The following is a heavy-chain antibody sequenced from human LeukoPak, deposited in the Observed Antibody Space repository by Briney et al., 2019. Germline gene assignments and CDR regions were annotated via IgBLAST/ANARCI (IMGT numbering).Heavy chain of an antibody. V-gene: IGHV4-39*01. D-gene: IGHD2-8*01. CDR3: AGVIGPSYAFDI. Sequence: SGTLSLTCTVSGGSISSSSYYWGWIRQTPGKGLAWIGSIYYTGSTYYNASLKSRVTIFVDTSKNQFFLKLSSVTATDTAVYYCAGVIGPSYAFDIWGQGTMVSVSS. CDR1: GGSISSSSYY. CDR2: IYYTGST. J-gene: IGHJ3*02.